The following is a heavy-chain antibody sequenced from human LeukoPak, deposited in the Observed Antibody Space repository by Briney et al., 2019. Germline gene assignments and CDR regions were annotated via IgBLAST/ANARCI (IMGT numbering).Heavy chain of an antibody. CDR3: ARESGTSGYYGSGSYRY. CDR1: GGTFSSYA. J-gene: IGHJ4*02. V-gene: IGHV1-69*13. D-gene: IGHD3-10*01. CDR2: IIPIFGTA. Sequence: SVKVYCKASGGTFSSYAISWERQAPGQGLEWMGGIIPIFGTANYAQKFQGRVTITADESTSTAYMELSSLRSEDTAVYYCARESGTSGYYGSGSYRYWGQGTLVAVSS.